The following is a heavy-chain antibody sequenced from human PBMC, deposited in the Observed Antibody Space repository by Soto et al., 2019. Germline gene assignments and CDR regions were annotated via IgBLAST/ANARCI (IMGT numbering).Heavy chain of an antibody. CDR2: VIPMFGTT. J-gene: IGHJ4*02. CDR3: PTGLNRYFDY. V-gene: IGHV1-69*18. D-gene: IGHD3-22*01. CDR1: GGPFSIYT. Sequence: VQLVQSGAEVKKPGTSLKVSCKASGGPFSIYTFSWVRQAPGQGLEWMGRVIPMFGTTDYAQRFQGRVTITADEATSTAYMELSGLRSEDTVIYYCPTGLNRYFDYWGQGTLVTVSS.